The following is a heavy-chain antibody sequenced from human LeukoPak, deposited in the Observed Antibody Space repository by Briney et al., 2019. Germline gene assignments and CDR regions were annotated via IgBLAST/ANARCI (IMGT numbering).Heavy chain of an antibody. J-gene: IGHJ4*02. Sequence: ASVKVSCKASGYTFTGYYMHWVRQAPGQGLEWMGWINPNSGGTNYAQKFQGRVTMTRDTSISTAYMELSRLRSDDTAVYYCARDLGSAAGTSFDYWGQGTLVTVSS. D-gene: IGHD6-13*01. CDR3: ARDLGSAAGTSFDY. V-gene: IGHV1-2*02. CDR2: INPNSGGT. CDR1: GYTFTGYY.